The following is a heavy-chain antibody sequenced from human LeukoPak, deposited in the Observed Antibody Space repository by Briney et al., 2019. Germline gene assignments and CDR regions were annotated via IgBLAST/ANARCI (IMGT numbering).Heavy chain of an antibody. CDR3: ARDPGPWELQDY. Sequence: ASVKVSCKASGYTFTGYYMHWVRQAPGQGLEWMGWINPNSGGTNYAQKFQGRVTMTRDTSISTAYMELSRLRSDDTAVYYCARDPGPWELQDYWGQGTLVTVSS. D-gene: IGHD1-26*01. CDR2: INPNSGGT. V-gene: IGHV1-2*02. CDR1: GYTFTGYY. J-gene: IGHJ4*02.